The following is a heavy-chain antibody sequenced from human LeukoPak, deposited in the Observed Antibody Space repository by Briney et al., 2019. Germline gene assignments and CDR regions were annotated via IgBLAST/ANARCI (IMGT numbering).Heavy chain of an antibody. V-gene: IGHV3-21*01. CDR3: ARDWPVAGS. Sequence: GGSLRLSCAASGFTFSTNWMHWVRQAPGKGLEWVSSISSSSSYIYYADSVKGRFTISRDNAKNSLYLQMNSLRAEDTAVYYCARDWPVAGSWGQGTLVTVSS. CDR2: ISSSSSYI. CDR1: GFTFSTNW. D-gene: IGHD6-19*01. J-gene: IGHJ5*02.